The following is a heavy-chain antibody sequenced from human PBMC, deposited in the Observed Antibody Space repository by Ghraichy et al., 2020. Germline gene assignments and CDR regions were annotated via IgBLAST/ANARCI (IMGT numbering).Heavy chain of an antibody. Sequence: SETLSLTCTVSGGSISSYYWSWIRQPPGKGMEWIGYIYYRGSTNYNPSLKSRVTISVDTAKNQFSLKLSSVTAADTAVYYCARESYSPGWFDPWGQGTLVTVSS. V-gene: IGHV4-59*01. D-gene: IGHD3-10*01. CDR1: GGSISSYY. CDR3: ARESYSPGWFDP. CDR2: IYYRGST. J-gene: IGHJ5*02.